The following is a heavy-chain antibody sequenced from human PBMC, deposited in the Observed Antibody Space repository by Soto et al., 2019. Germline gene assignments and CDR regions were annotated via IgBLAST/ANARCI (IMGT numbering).Heavy chain of an antibody. D-gene: IGHD1-7*01. CDR1: GFTFSSYA. J-gene: IGHJ4*02. CDR3: AKDPDEGVTGTVDY. CDR2: ISGSGGST. Sequence: EVQLLESGGGLVQPGGSLRLSCAASGFTFSSYAMSWVRQAPGKGLEWVSAISGSGGSTYYADSVKGRSTISRDNSKNTLYLQMNSLRAEDTAVYYCAKDPDEGVTGTVDYWGQGTLVTVSS. V-gene: IGHV3-23*01.